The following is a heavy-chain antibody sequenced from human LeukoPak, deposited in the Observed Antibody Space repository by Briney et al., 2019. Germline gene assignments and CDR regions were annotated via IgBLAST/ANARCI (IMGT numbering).Heavy chain of an antibody. V-gene: IGHV3-30*18. Sequence: PGGSLRLSCEASGFTFRTYGMHWVRQAPGKGLEWVAVISYDGSSEHYADSVKGRFTISRDNFKNTLFLQMNSVRTEDTAMYYCAKPFFSTVTTNPNYFDPWGQGTLVIVSS. D-gene: IGHD4-17*01. J-gene: IGHJ5*02. CDR3: AKPFFSTVTTNPNYFDP. CDR1: GFTFRTYG. CDR2: ISYDGSSE.